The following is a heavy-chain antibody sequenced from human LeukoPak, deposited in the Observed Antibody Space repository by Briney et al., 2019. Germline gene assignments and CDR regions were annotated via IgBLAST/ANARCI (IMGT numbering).Heavy chain of an antibody. D-gene: IGHD5-24*01. CDR3: ARGATISETGYFDF. CDR2: IDHRGDT. V-gene: IGHV4-34*01. Sequence: PSETLSLTCAVYGGSFSRYYWSWIRQSPGKGLEWIAEIDHRGDTNYNPSVKSRVTISVDTSKNQFSLKVRSLSAADPAVYYCARGATISETGYFDFWGQGTLVTVSS. CDR1: GGSFSRYY. J-gene: IGHJ4*03.